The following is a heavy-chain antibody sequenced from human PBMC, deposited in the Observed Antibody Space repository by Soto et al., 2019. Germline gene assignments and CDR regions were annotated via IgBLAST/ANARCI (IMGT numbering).Heavy chain of an antibody. D-gene: IGHD2-15*01. CDR1: GGSISSSSYY. J-gene: IGHJ6*03. CDR3: RVVAATLYYYYMDV. Sequence: SETLSLTCTVSGGSISSSSYYWGWIRQPPGKGLEWIGSIYYSGSTYYNPSLKSRVTISVDTSKNQFSLKLSSVTAADTAVYYCRVVAATLYYYYMDVWGQGTTVTVSS. CDR2: IYYSGST. V-gene: IGHV4-39*01.